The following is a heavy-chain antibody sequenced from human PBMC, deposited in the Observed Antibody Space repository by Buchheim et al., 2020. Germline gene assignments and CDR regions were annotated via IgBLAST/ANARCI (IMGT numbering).Heavy chain of an antibody. CDR1: GFTFSSYG. CDR2: ISYDGSNK. V-gene: IGHV3-30*03. CDR3: APVRYSRNLYYFDY. Sequence: QVQLVESGGGVVQSGRSLRLSCAASGFTFSSYGMHWVRQAPGKGLEWVAVISYDGSNKYYADSVKGRFTISRDNSKNTLYLQMNSLRAEDTAVYYCAPVRYSRNLYYFDYWGQGTL. D-gene: IGHD6-13*01. J-gene: IGHJ4*02.